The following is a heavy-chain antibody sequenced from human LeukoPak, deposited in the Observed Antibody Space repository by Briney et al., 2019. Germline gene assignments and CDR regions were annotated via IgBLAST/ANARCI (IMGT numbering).Heavy chain of an antibody. CDR3: ASRGYDFWSGFDY. V-gene: IGHV4-30-2*01. J-gene: IGHJ4*02. Sequence: SQTLSLTCTVSGGSISSGGYYWSWIRQPPGKGLEWIGYIYHSGSTYYNPSLKSRVTISVDRSKNQFSLKLSSVTAADTAVYYCASRGYDFWSGFDYWGQGTLVTVSS. CDR2: IYHSGST. D-gene: IGHD3-3*01. CDR1: GGSISSGGYY.